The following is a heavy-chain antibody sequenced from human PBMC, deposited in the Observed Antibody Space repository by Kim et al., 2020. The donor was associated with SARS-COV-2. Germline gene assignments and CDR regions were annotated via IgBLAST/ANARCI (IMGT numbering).Heavy chain of an antibody. CDR2: ISYDGSNK. CDR3: AREYYYDSSGYYYEGYYSGMDV. V-gene: IGHV3-30*04. CDR1: GFTFSSYA. J-gene: IGHJ6*02. D-gene: IGHD3-22*01. Sequence: GGSLRLSCAASGFTFSSYAMHWVRQAPGKGLEWVAVISYDGSNKYYADSVKGRFTISRDNSKNTLYLQMNSLRAEDTAVYYCAREYYYDSSGYYYEGYYSGMDVWGQGTTVTVSS.